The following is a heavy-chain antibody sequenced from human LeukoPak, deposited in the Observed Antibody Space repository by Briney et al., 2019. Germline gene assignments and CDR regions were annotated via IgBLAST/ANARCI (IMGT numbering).Heavy chain of an antibody. J-gene: IGHJ5*02. V-gene: IGHV1-2*02. Sequence: ASVKVSCKASGYTFTSYYMHWVRQAPGQGLEWMGWINPNSGGTNYAQKFQGRVTMTRDTSISTAYMELSRLRSDDTAVYYCARPDSSTRRKNWFDPWGQGTLVTVSS. CDR2: INPNSGGT. CDR1: GYTFTSYY. CDR3: ARPDSSTRRKNWFDP. D-gene: IGHD6-13*01.